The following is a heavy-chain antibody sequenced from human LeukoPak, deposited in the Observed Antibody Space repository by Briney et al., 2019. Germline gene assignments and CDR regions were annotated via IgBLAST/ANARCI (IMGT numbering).Heavy chain of an antibody. V-gene: IGHV4-34*01. D-gene: IGHD6-19*01. CDR3: ARLHLVSSGWHPMADS. Sequence: SETLSLTCAVYGGSFSGYYWSWIRQPPGKGLEWIGEINHSGSTNYNPSLKSRVTISVDTSKNQFSLKLSSVTAADTAVYYCARLHLVSSGWHPMADSWGQGTLVTVSS. CDR2: INHSGST. J-gene: IGHJ4*02. CDR1: GGSFSGYY.